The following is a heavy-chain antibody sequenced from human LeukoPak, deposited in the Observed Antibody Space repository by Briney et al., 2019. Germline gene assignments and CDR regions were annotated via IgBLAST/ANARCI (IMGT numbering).Heavy chain of an antibody. Sequence: GGSLRLSCAASEFTFSSYWMIWVRQAPGKGLEWVANIKQDGREKYYMDSVKGRFTISRDNAKNSLYLQMNSLRAEDTAVYYCARDRVTGYYDSSGYLFFWGQGTLVTVSS. J-gene: IGHJ4*02. CDR2: IKQDGREK. D-gene: IGHD3-22*01. CDR3: ARDRVTGYYDSSGYLFF. V-gene: IGHV3-7*03. CDR1: EFTFSSYW.